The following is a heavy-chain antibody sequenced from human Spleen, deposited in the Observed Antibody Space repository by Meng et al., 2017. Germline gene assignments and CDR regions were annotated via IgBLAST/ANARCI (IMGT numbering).Heavy chain of an antibody. D-gene: IGHD6-19*01. V-gene: IGHV4-59*03. CDR3: AGQYNKWLAPFDY. Sequence: SETLSLTCTVAGGSISSYYWSWIRQPPGKGLEWIGYIYYSGSTNYNPSLKSRVTISVDTSKNQFSLKLSSVTAADAAVYYYAGQYNKWLAPFDYWGQGTLVTVSS. CDR1: GGSISSYY. J-gene: IGHJ4*02. CDR2: IYYSGST.